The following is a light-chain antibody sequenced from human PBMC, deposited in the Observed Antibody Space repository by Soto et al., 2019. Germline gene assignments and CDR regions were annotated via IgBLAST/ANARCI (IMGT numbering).Light chain of an antibody. J-gene: IGLJ3*02. CDR1: SSDIGAYNY. V-gene: IGLV2-8*01. CDR2: EVN. CDR3: TSYGGRDNLM. Sequence: QSVLTQPPSASGSPGQSVTISCTGTSSDIGAYNYVSWFQQHPGEAPKLIISEVNKRPSGVPDRFSGSKSGNTASLTVSGLQAEEEADYYCTSYGGRDNLMFGGGNKLTVL.